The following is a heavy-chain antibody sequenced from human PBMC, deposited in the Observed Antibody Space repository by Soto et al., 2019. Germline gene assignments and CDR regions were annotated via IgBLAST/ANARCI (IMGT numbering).Heavy chain of an antibody. CDR3: ATVPIVGTKPYYFDS. D-gene: IGHD1-26*01. CDR2: IYYSGST. J-gene: IGHJ4*02. V-gene: IGHV4-39*02. CDR1: GGSFDITSSY. Sequence: SETLSLTCTVSGGSFDITSSYWAWVRHPPGKGLEWIAYIYYSGSTYYNPSLKSRTTISVDTSTNQLSLRLSSVTAADTAVYYCATVPIVGTKPYYFDSWGQGTLVTVSS.